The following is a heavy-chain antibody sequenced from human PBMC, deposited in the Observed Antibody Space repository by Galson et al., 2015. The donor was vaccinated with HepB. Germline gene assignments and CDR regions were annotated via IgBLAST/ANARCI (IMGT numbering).Heavy chain of an antibody. V-gene: IGHV3-23*01. CDR1: GFSFSTYA. D-gene: IGHD2-15*01. J-gene: IGHJ1*01. Sequence: SLRLSCAASGFSFSTYAMSWVRQAPGKGLEWVSAVSGSDGSKFHADSVKGRLTVSRDNSRNTLYLQMNSLRVEDTAVYYCVRDLSCNGGGCEYFQHWGRGTLVTVSS. CDR3: VRDLSCNGGGCEYFQH. CDR2: VSGSDGSK.